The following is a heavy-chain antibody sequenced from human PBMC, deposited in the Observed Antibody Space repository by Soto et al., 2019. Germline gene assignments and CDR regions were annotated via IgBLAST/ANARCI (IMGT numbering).Heavy chain of an antibody. J-gene: IGHJ4*02. CDR3: AKDKVMYSSTWYYFDY. CDR1: GFTFSSYV. V-gene: IGHV3-23*01. Sequence: WSLRLSCAASGFTFSSYVMSWVRQAPRKGLEWVSAISGSGGSTYYADSVKGRFTISRDNSKNTLYLQMNSLRAEDTAVYYCAKDKVMYSSTWYYFDYWGQGNLVTVYS. D-gene: IGHD6-13*01. CDR2: ISGSGGST.